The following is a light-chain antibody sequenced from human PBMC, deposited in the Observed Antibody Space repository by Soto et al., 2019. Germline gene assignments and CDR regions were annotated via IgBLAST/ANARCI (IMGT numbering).Light chain of an antibody. CDR1: SSNIGSNT. CDR2: SND. Sequence: QSVLTQPPSASGTPGQRVTISCSGSSSNIGSNTVKWNQQLPGTAPELLIYSNDQRPSGVPDRVSGSRSGTSASLAISGLQSEDEADYYCAAWDDSLNGYVFGLGTKVTVL. CDR3: AAWDDSLNGYV. V-gene: IGLV1-44*01. J-gene: IGLJ1*01.